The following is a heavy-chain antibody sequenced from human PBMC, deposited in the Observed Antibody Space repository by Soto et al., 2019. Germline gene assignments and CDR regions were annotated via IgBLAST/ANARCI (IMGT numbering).Heavy chain of an antibody. J-gene: IGHJ4*02. CDR2: TYYGASS. Sequence: SETLSLTCAVSGYSISSGYYWGWIRQPPGKGLEWLGTTYYGASSYYNPSLRSRTTILLDASTNQLSLKLSSVTAADTAVYFCVRVAGSASWYETDSWGQGILVTVSS. V-gene: IGHV4-38-2*01. CDR1: GYSISSGYY. CDR3: VRVAGSASWYETDS. D-gene: IGHD6-13*01.